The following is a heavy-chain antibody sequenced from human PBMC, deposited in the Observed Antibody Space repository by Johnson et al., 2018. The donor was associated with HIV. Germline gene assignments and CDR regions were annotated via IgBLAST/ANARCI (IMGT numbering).Heavy chain of an antibody. CDR3: TTDSEGHVFDI. CDR1: PIIFTNTW. CDR2: IKSEAAGGTT. V-gene: IGHV3-15*01. J-gene: IGHJ3*02. Sequence: EVQLVESGGGLVRPGGSLRLSCAVSPIIFTNTWMTWVRQAPGKGLEWVGRIKSEAAGGTTDYGAPVKGRFTISRDDSKNRLYLQMNSLKSEDTAVYYCTTDSEGHVFDIWGQGTMVTVSS.